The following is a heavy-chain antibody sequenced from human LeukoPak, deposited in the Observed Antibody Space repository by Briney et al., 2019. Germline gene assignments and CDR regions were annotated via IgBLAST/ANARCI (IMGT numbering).Heavy chain of an antibody. J-gene: IGHJ4*02. CDR2: IYYSGSI. CDR1: GGSISSYY. D-gene: IGHD1-26*01. Sequence: SETLSLTCTVSGGSISSYYWSWIRQPPGKGLEWIGYIYYSGSINYNPSLKSRVTISVDTSKNQFSLKLSSVTAADTAVYYCASGLPSGSSQLDYWGQGTLVTVSS. CDR3: ASGLPSGSSQLDY. V-gene: IGHV4-59*08.